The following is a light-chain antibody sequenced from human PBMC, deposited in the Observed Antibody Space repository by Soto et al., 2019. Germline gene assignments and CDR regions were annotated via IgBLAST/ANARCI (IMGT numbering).Light chain of an antibody. V-gene: IGKV3-15*01. CDR3: QQYHNWPLWT. CDR1: QSVTSH. J-gene: IGKJ1*01. CDR2: DAS. Sequence: EIVMTQSPATLSVSPGEGATISCRASQSVTSHLAWYQHKPGQAPRLLFYDASTRATGIPARFSGSGSGTEFTLTISSLQSEDFAVYYCQQYHNWPLWTFGQGTKVDI.